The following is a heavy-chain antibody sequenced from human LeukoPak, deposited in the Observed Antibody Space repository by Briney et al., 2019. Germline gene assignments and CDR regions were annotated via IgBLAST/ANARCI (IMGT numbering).Heavy chain of an antibody. V-gene: IGHV3-21*04. CDR3: ARGEDSSWFDFDY. CDR2: IDSSGGYM. Sequence: PGGSLRLSCEASGFTFNTYSMNWARQAPGKGLEWVSSIDSSGGYMFYADSVKGRFTISRDNSKNTLYLQMNSLRAEDTAVYYCARGEDSSWFDFDYWGQGTLVTVSS. CDR1: GFTFNTYS. D-gene: IGHD6-13*01. J-gene: IGHJ4*02.